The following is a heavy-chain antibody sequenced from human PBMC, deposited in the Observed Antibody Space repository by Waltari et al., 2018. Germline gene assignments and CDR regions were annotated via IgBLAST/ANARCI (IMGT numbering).Heavy chain of an antibody. V-gene: IGHV3-53*01. J-gene: IGHJ5*02. Sequence: EVQLVESGGGSIQPGGSLRLSCAASGFTVSSNYMNWVRQAPGKGLEWVSVSYSGGSKYYADSVKGRFTISRDNSKNTLYLQMNSLRAEDTAVYYCARGRGDGDPENNWFDPWGQGTLVTVSS. CDR1: GFTVSSNY. CDR2: SYSGGSK. D-gene: IGHD4-17*01. CDR3: ARGRGDGDPENNWFDP.